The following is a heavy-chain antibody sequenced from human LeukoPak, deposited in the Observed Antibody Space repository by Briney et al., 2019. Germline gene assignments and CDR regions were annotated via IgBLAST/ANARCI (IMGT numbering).Heavy chain of an antibody. CDR2: IYYSGST. J-gene: IGHJ1*01. D-gene: IGHD3-22*01. CDR3: ARSTITYYYDNSGTPTRGFQH. Sequence: SETLSLTCTVSGGSISSSSYYWGWIRQPPGKGLEWIGSIYYSGSTYYNPSLKSRVTISVDTSKNQFSLKLSSVTAADTAVYYCARSTITYYYDNSGTPTRGFQHLGQGTLATVSS. CDR1: GGSISSSSYY. V-gene: IGHV4-39*01.